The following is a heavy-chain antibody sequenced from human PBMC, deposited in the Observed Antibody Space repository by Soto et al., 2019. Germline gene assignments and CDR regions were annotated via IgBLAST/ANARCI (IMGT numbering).Heavy chain of an antibody. CDR1: GGSFIGYY. V-gene: IGHV4-34*01. Sequence: SETLSLTCAVNGGSFIGYYWTWIRQSPGKGLEWIGEINHDGSTNYNPSLKSRISMSVDTSRNQFSLKLSSVTAADTAVYYWARGLGGYSGSGVMGVWGKGTTVTVSS. CDR2: INHDGST. J-gene: IGHJ6*03. D-gene: IGHD3-10*01. CDR3: ARGLGGYSGSGVMGV.